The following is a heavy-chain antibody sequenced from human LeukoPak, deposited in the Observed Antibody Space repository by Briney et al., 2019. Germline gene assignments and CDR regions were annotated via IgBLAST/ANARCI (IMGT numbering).Heavy chain of an antibody. J-gene: IGHJ4*02. CDR1: GYTFTSYD. D-gene: IGHD6-13*01. Sequence: VASVKVSCKASGYTFTSYDISWVRQAPGQGLEWMGGIIPIFGTANYAQKFQGRVTITTDESTSTAYMELSSLRSEDTAVYYCARDRGIAAASTGYWGQGTLVTVSS. CDR3: ARDRGIAAASTGY. CDR2: IIPIFGTA. V-gene: IGHV1-69*05.